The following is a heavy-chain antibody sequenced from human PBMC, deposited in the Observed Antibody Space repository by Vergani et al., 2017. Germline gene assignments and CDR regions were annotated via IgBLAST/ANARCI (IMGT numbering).Heavy chain of an antibody. J-gene: IGHJ4*02. Sequence: QVQLVQSGAEVKKPGASVKVSCKASGYTFTSYAMHWVRQAPGQRLEWMGWINAGNGNTKYSQKFQGRVTITRDTSASTAYMELSSLRSEDTAVYYCARDISGYHPRGFNYWGQGTLVTVSS. CDR2: INAGNGNT. V-gene: IGHV1-3*01. CDR1: GYTFTSYA. D-gene: IGHD5-12*01. CDR3: ARDISGYHPRGFNY.